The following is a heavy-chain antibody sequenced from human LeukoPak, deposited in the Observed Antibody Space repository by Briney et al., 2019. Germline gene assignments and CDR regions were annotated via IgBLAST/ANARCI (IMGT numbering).Heavy chain of an antibody. J-gene: IGHJ4*02. CDR1: GGSISSYY. D-gene: IGHD3-9*01. Sequence: PSETLSLTCTVSGGSISSYYWSWIQQPAGKGLEWIGRIYTSGSTNYNPSLKSRVTMSVDTSKNQFSLKLSSVTAADTAVYYCARALSYYDILTGYYYYFDYWGQGTLVTVSS. CDR2: IYTSGST. V-gene: IGHV4-4*07. CDR3: ARALSYYDILTGYYYYFDY.